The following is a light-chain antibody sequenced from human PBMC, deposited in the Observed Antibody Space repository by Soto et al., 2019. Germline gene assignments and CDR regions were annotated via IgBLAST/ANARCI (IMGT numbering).Light chain of an antibody. CDR3: QSYDSSLSAAV. CDR2: GNS. Sequence: QSVLTQPPSVSGAPGQRVTISCTGSSSNIGAGYDVHWYQQLPGTAPKLPIYGNSNRPSGAPDRFSGSKSGTSASLAITGLQAEDEADYYCQSYDSSLSAAVFGGRTKLTVL. CDR1: SSNIGAGYD. J-gene: IGLJ2*01. V-gene: IGLV1-40*01.